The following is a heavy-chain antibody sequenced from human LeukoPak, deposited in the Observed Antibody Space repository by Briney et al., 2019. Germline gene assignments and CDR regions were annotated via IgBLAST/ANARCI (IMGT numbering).Heavy chain of an antibody. V-gene: IGHV3-21*01. J-gene: IGHJ4*02. D-gene: IGHD4-23*01. CDR2: ISSSSSYI. CDR1: GFTFSSYS. Sequence: GGSLRLSCAASGFTFSSYSMNWVRQAPGKGLEWVSSISSSSSYIYYADSVKGRFTISRDNAKNSLYLQMNSLRAEDTAVYYCARRLSDYGGNWDFDYWGQGTLVTVSS. CDR3: ARRLSDYGGNWDFDY.